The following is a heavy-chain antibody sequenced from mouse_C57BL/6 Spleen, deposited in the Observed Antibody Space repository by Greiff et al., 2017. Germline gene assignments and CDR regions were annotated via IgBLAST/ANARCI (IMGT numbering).Heavy chain of an antibody. CDR2: IDPSDSET. D-gene: IGHD2-4*01. V-gene: IGHV1-52*01. J-gene: IGHJ2*01. Sequence: QVQLQQPGAELVRPGSSVKLSCKASGYTFTSYWMHWVKQRPIQGLEWIGNIDPSDSETHYNQKFKDKATLTVDKSSSTAYMQLSSLTSEDSAVYYCALYDYDEEYYFDYWGQGTTLTVSS. CDR1: GYTFTSYW. CDR3: ALYDYDEEYYFDY.